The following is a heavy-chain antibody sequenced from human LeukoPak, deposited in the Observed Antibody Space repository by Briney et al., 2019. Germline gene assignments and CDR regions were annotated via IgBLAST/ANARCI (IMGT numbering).Heavy chain of an antibody. CDR3: ARRFGELCEIENSIDY. V-gene: IGHV1-8*01. CDR1: GYTFTSYD. CDR2: MNPNSGNT. J-gene: IGHJ4*02. Sequence: ASVKVSCKASGYTFTSYDINWVRQATGQGLEWMGWMNPNSGNTGYAQKFQGRVTMTRNTSISTAYMELSSLRSEDTAVYYCARRFGELCEIENSIDYWGQGTLVTVSS. D-gene: IGHD3-10*01.